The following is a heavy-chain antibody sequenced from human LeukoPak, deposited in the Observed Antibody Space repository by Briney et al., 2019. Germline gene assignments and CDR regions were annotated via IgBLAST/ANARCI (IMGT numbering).Heavy chain of an antibody. CDR3: ARYCSGGSHAYWFDP. CDR1: SNSISIYH. CDR2: IYHRGSA. V-gene: IGHV4-59*01. D-gene: IGHD2-15*01. Sequence: PSETLSLTCTISSNSISIYHWSWIRQSPGKGLEWIGNIYHRGSANYNPSLKSRVTISLDTSKNQFSLKVTSVTAADTAVYYCARYCSGGSHAYWFDPWGQGTLVTVSS. J-gene: IGHJ5*02.